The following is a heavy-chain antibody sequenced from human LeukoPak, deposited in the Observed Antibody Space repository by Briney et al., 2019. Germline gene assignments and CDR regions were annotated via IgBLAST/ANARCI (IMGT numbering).Heavy chain of an antibody. V-gene: IGHV4-4*07. CDR2: IYSSGSA. Sequence: SETLSLTCTVSGASISAFHWTWFRQPAGKGLEWIGLIYSSGSALFNPSLKSRVAMSVDLTKNQLSLKLTSVTAADTAMYYCARKDGDYWGRGTLVTVSS. J-gene: IGHJ4*02. CDR1: GASISAFH. CDR3: ARKDGDY.